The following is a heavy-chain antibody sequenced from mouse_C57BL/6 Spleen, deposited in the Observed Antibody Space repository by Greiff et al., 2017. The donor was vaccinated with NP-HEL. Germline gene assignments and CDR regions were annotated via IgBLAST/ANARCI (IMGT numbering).Heavy chain of an antibody. J-gene: IGHJ2*01. CDR1: GYTFTSYW. CDR3: ARGGSSYSYFDY. D-gene: IGHD1-1*01. Sequence: QVQLQQPGAELVRPGSSVKLSCKASGYTFTSYWMDWVKQRPGQGLEWIGNIYPSDSETHYNQKFKDKATLTVDKSSSTAYMQLSSLTSEDSAVYYCARGGSSYSYFDYWGQGTTLTVSS. CDR2: IYPSDSET. V-gene: IGHV1-61*01.